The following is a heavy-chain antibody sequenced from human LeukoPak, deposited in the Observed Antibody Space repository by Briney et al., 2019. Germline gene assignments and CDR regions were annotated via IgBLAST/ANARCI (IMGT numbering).Heavy chain of an antibody. J-gene: IGHJ4*02. D-gene: IGHD3-10*01. CDR3: ARGRLLWFGELFFDY. V-gene: IGHV4-34*01. Sequence: SETLSLTCAVYGGSFSGYYWSWIRQPPGKGLEWIGEINHSGSTNYNPSLKSRVTISVDTSKNQFSLKLSSVTAADTAVYYCARGRLLWFGELFFDYWGQGTLVTVPS. CDR2: INHSGST. CDR1: GGSFSGYY.